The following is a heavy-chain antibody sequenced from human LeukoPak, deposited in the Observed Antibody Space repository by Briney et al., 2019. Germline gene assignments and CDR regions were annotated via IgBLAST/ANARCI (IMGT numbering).Heavy chain of an antibody. Sequence: PGGSLRLSCAASGFTFSSYGMSWVRQAPGKGLEWFSAISGSGGSTYYADSVKGRFTISRDNSKNTLYLQMNSLRAEDTAVYYCAKAASDYGDVDYWGQGTLVTVSS. D-gene: IGHD4-17*01. V-gene: IGHV3-23*01. CDR2: ISGSGGST. CDR3: AKAASDYGDVDY. J-gene: IGHJ4*02. CDR1: GFTFSSYG.